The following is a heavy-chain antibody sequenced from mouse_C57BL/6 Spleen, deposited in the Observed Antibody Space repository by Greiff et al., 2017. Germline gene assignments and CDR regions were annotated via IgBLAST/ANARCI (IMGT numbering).Heavy chain of an antibody. CDR2: IYPGDGDT. CDR3: ASWGGDDY. Sequence: QVQLQQSGPELVKPGASVKISCKASGYAFSSSWMNWVKQRPGKGLEWIGRIYPGDGDTNYNGKFKGKATLTADKSSSTAYMQLSSLTSEDSAVYYCASWGGDDYWGQGTTLTVSS. CDR1: GYAFSSSW. D-gene: IGHD3-3*01. J-gene: IGHJ2*01. V-gene: IGHV1-82*01.